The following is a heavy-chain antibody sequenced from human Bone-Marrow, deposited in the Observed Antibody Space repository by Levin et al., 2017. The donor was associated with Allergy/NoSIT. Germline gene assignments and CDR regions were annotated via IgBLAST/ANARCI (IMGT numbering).Heavy chain of an antibody. CDR3: ARANRNWDYVEDGPNFDY. V-gene: IGHV3-33*01. CDR1: GFSFGDYG. D-gene: IGHD1-7*01. Sequence: PGGSLRLSCAASGFSFGDYGMHWVRQAPGKGLQWVAVIWWNGDNKFYGDSVKGRFSISRDNSKNTVSLQMNSLRGEDTAVYYCARANRNWDYVEDGPNFDYWGRGTLVTFSS. J-gene: IGHJ4*02. CDR2: IWWNGDNK.